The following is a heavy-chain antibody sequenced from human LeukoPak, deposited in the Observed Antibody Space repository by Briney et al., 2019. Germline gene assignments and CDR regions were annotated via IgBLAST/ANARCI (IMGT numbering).Heavy chain of an antibody. Sequence: GGSLRLSCAASGFTFSNYGLNWVRQAPGKGLEWVGFIRSKAYGGTTEYAASVKGRFTISRDDSKSIAYLQMNSLKTVDTAVYYCTRDQTYYDFWSGYYLDYWGQGTLVTVSS. J-gene: IGHJ4*02. CDR2: IRSKAYGGTT. CDR3: TRDQTYYDFWSGYYLDY. CDR1: GFTFSNYG. V-gene: IGHV3-49*04. D-gene: IGHD3-3*01.